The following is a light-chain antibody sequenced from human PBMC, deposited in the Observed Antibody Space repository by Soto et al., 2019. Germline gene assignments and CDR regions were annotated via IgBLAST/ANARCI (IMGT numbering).Light chain of an antibody. CDR1: QGISNY. V-gene: IGKV1-27*01. J-gene: IGKJ4*01. CDR2: TAS. Sequence: DIPMTQSPSSLSASVGDRVTITCRASQGISNYLAWYQQKPGKVPKLLIYTASTLQSGAPSRFSGSGSGTDFTLTISSLQPEDVATYYCQKYNSAPQLTFGGGTKVEIK. CDR3: QKYNSAPQLT.